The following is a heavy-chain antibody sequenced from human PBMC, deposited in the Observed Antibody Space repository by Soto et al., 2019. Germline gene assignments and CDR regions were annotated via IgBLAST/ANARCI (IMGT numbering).Heavy chain of an antibody. J-gene: IGHJ4*02. CDR3: ARIPYSSASFDY. CDR1: HVSISSVSISMRY. D-gene: IGHD6-25*01. CDR2: VHHSGST. V-gene: IGHV4-61*01. Sequence: PSATLSLTYPFSHVSISSVSISMRYWSWIRQSPGKGLEWIGSVHHSGSTSYHPSLKSRVTISVDTSKTQFSLRLRSVTAADAAVYYCARIPYSSASFDYWGQGNLVTVSS.